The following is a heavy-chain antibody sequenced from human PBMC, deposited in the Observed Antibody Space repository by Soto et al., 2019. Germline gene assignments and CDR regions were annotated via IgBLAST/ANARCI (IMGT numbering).Heavy chain of an antibody. V-gene: IGHV3-48*03. CDR2: ISSSGSTI. D-gene: IGHD6-13*01. J-gene: IGHJ4*02. Sequence: SLRLSCAASGFTFSSYEMNWVRQAPGKGLEWVSYISSSGSTIYYADSVKGRFTISRDNAKNSLYLQMNSLRAEDTAVYYCARDGHSSSWYGQETPFDYWGQGTLVTVS. CDR3: ARDGHSSSWYGQETPFDY. CDR1: GFTFSSYE.